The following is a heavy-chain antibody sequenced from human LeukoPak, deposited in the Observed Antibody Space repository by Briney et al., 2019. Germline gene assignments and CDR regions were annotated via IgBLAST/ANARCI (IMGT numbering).Heavy chain of an antibody. CDR3: ARGEIYDSSWFDP. Sequence: TPSETLSLTCTVSGGSISSYYWSWIRQPPGKGLEWIGYIYYSGSTNYNPSLKSRVTMSVDTSKNQFSLKLSSVTAADTAVYYCARGEIYDSSWFDPWGQGTLVTVSS. CDR2: IYYSGST. CDR1: GGSISSYY. J-gene: IGHJ5*02. D-gene: IGHD5/OR15-5a*01. V-gene: IGHV4-59*12.